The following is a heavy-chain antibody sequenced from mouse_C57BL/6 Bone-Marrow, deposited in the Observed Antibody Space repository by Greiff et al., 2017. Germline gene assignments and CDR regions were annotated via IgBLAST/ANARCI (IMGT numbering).Heavy chain of an antibody. V-gene: IGHV1-62-2*01. J-gene: IGHJ3*01. CDR3: ARHEEGYYYGSSLAWFAY. D-gene: IGHD1-1*01. CDR1: GYTFTEYT. CDR2: FYPGSGSI. Sequence: VNVVESGAELVKPGASVKLSCKASGYTFTEYTIHWVKQRSGQGLEWIGWFYPGSGSIKYNEKFKDKATLTADKSSSTVYMELSRLTSEDSAVYFCARHEEGYYYGSSLAWFAYWGQGTLVTVSA.